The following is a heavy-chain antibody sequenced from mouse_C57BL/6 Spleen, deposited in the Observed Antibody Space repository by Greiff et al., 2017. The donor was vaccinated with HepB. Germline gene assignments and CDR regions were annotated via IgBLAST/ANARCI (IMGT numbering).Heavy chain of an antibody. J-gene: IGHJ4*01. Sequence: EVKLVESEGGLVQPGSSMKLSCTASGFTFSDYYMAWVRQVPEKGLEWVANINYDGSSTYYLDSLKSRFIISRDNAKNILYLQMSSLKSEDTATYYCARIYYGYDGAMDYWGQGTSVTGSS. V-gene: IGHV5-16*01. CDR1: GFTFSDYY. D-gene: IGHD2-2*01. CDR2: INYDGSST. CDR3: ARIYYGYDGAMDY.